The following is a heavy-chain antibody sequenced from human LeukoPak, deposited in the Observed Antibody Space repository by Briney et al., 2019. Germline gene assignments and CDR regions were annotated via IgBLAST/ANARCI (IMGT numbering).Heavy chain of an antibody. D-gene: IGHD3-10*01. J-gene: IGHJ4*02. CDR3: AREGAAQRGEGSFDY. CDR1: DDSISSGRYY. Sequence: SQTLSLTCTVSDDSISSGRYYWSWIRQSAGKGLEWIGRIHSSGNTNYNPSLKSRVTISVDTSKNHFSLKLTSVSIADTAVYYCAREGAAQRGEGSFDYWGQGTLVTVSS. CDR2: IHSSGNT. V-gene: IGHV4-61*02.